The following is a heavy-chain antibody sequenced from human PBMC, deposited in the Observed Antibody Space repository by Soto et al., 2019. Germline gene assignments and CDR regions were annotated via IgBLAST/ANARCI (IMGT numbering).Heavy chain of an antibody. D-gene: IGHD3-22*01. CDR2: ISYSGST. J-gene: IGHJ6*02. CDR1: GGSISSSSYY. Sequence: ASETLSLTCTVSGGSISSSSYYWGWIRQPPGKGLEWIGTISYSGSTYYNPSLKSRVTISVDTSKNQFSLKLSSVTAADTAVYYCARLRMGSYYYGSSGYYSYGMDVWGQGTTVTVSS. V-gene: IGHV4-39*01. CDR3: ARLRMGSYYYGSSGYYSYGMDV.